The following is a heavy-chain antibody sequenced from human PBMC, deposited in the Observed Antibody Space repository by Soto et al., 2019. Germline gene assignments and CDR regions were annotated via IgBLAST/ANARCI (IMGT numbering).Heavy chain of an antibody. D-gene: IGHD3-3*02. CDR3: AREAGGSNIAAVLLDP. V-gene: IGHV4-4*07. CDR2: IYTSGST. Sequence: SETLSLTCTVSGGSISSYYWSWIRQPAGKGLEWIGRIYTSGSTNYNPSLKSRVTMSVDTSKNQFSLKLSSVTAADTAVYYCAREAGGSNIAAVLLDPWGQGTLVTVSS. CDR1: GGSISSYY. J-gene: IGHJ5*02.